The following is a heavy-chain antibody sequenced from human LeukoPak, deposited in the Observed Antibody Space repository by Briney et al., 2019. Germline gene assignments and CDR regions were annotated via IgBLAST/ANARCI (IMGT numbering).Heavy chain of an antibody. D-gene: IGHD3-10*01. CDR3: ARGGFFGSGSLFDS. Sequence: SQTLSLTCSVSGGSVSSGGSYWTWIRRRPGKGLEWIGYIYYSGFTFYSPSLKTRFFISLDTSENQVSLKVTSVTAADTAVYYCARGGFFGSGSLFDSWGQGTLVTVSS. CDR1: GGSVSSGGSY. CDR2: IYYSGFT. V-gene: IGHV4-31*03. J-gene: IGHJ4*02.